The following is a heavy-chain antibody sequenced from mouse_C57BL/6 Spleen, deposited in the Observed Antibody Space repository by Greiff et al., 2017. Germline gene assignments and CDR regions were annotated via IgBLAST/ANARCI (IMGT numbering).Heavy chain of an antibody. J-gene: IGHJ4*01. V-gene: IGHV1-78*01. CDR3: AGYYDGYYYAMDY. CDR2: IYPRDGST. D-gene: IGHD1-1*01. CDR1: GYTFTDHT. Sequence: VQLQQSDAELVKPGASVKISCKVSGYTFTDHTIHWMKQRPEQGLEWIGYIYPRDGSTKYNEKFKGKATLTADKSSSTAYMQLNSLTSEDSAVYFWAGYYDGYYYAMDYWGQGTSVTVSS.